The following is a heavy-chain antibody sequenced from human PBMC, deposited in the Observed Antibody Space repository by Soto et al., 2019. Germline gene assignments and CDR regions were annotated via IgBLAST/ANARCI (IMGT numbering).Heavy chain of an antibody. D-gene: IGHD3-3*01. CDR1: GGTFSSNP. J-gene: IGHJ6*02. CDR2: IIPIFATP. CDR3: ARDLSAVKRFESFKYYRMDV. Sequence: QVQLMQSGAEVRKPGSSVTVSCKASGGTFSSNPISWVRQAPGQGLAWMGGIIPIFATPHYARRFLDRVTLTADRSTNTAYMELTGLTSEDTAIYYCARDLSAVKRFESFKYYRMDVWGQGTTVTVS. V-gene: IGHV1-69*06.